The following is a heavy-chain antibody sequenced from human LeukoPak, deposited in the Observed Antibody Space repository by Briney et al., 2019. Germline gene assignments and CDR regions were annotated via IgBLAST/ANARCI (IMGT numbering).Heavy chain of an antibody. J-gene: IGHJ4*02. CDR3: AKNEFRSFGLVHY. CDR1: GASLGGDF. CDR2: ISATGTS. D-gene: IGHD3/OR15-3a*01. Sequence: SETLSLTCTVSGASLGGDFWSWIRQPAGKTLEWIGRISATGTSDYNPSLKSRVTMSLDTSKNQFSLKLSSVTAADTAVYYCAKNEFRSFGLVHYWGQGTLVTVSP. V-gene: IGHV4-4*07.